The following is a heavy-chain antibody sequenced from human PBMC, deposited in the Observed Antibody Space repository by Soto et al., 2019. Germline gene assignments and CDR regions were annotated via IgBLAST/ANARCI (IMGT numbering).Heavy chain of an antibody. V-gene: IGHV3-23*01. D-gene: IGHD3-10*01. CDR2: ISGSGGST. Sequence: EVQLLESGGGLVQPGGSLRLSCAASGFTFSSYAMSWVRQAPGKGLEWVSAISGSGGSTYYADSVKGRFTISRDNSKNTLYLQMNSLRAEDTAVYYCAKDGSGSYYPLYYFDYWGQGTLVTVSS. CDR1: GFTFSSYA. CDR3: AKDGSGSYYPLYYFDY. J-gene: IGHJ4*02.